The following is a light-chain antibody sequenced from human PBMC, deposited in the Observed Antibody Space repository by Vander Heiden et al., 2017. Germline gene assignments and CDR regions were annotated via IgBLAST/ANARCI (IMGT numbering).Light chain of an antibody. V-gene: IGKV3-11*01. J-gene: IGKJ5*01. Sequence: EIALTQPPAPLSLSPGERATLACGASQSVSSYLAWCQQKPGQPPSRLIYDASNRGTSSPARFSSSGAGTAYTLTISSLEPEEFAVYYCQQRNDWPMTFGQGTRLEIK. CDR1: QSVSSY. CDR2: DAS. CDR3: QQRNDWPMT.